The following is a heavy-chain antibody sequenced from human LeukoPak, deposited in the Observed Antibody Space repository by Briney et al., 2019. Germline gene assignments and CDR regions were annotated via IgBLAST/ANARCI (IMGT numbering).Heavy chain of an antibody. V-gene: IGHV3-66*01. CDR2: IYSGGSA. Sequence: GGSLRLSCVAPGFTVSNKYMSWVRQAPGKGLEWVSVIYSGGSAYYSDSVQGRFTISRDNSKNTLYLQMNSLRAEDTAVYYCARDCYEAWGQGTLVTVSS. D-gene: IGHD3-16*01. CDR3: ARDCYEA. CDR1: GFTVSNKY. J-gene: IGHJ5*02.